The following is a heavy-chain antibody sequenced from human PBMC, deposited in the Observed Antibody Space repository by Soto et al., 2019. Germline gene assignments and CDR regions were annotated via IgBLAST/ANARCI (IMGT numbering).Heavy chain of an antibody. CDR3: ARKSMVRGEDY. V-gene: IGHV1-3*01. Sequence: QVQLVQSGAEVKKPGASVKVSCKASGYTFTSYAMHWVRQAPGQRLEWMGWINAGNGNTKYSQKFQGRVTITRDTSASTAYMGLSSLRSEDTAVYYCARKSMVRGEDYWGQGTLVTVSS. CDR2: INAGNGNT. J-gene: IGHJ4*02. CDR1: GYTFTSYA. D-gene: IGHD3-10*01.